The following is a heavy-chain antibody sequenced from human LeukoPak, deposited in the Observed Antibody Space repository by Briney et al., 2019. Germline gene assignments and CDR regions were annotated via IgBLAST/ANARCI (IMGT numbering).Heavy chain of an antibody. CDR2: IYSGGST. Sequence: GGSLRLSCAASGFSVSSNFMSWVRQAPGKGLEWVSFIYSGGSTYYADSVKGRFTISRYNSKNTLYLQMNSLRAEDTAVYYCASDFGYWGQGTLVTVSS. V-gene: IGHV3-53*01. CDR1: GFSVSSNF. J-gene: IGHJ4*02. CDR3: ASDFGY.